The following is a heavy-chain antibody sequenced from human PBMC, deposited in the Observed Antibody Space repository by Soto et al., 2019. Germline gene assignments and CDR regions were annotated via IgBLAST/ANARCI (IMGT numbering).Heavy chain of an antibody. CDR2: ITFSGGTT. V-gene: IGHV3-23*01. CDR3: AKAWYSSSSYYYYGMDV. Sequence: EVQLLESGGGLVQPGGSLRLSCAASGFTFSAYAMNCVRQAPGKGLEWVSAITFSGGTTYYADSVKGRFTISRDNSKNTLSLQMNSLRAEDTAVYYCAKAWYSSSSYYYYGMDVWGQGTTVTVSS. J-gene: IGHJ6*02. D-gene: IGHD6-6*01. CDR1: GFTFSAYA.